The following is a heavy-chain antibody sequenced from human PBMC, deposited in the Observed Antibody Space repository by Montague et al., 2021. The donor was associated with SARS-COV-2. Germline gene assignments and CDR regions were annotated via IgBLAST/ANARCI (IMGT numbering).Heavy chain of an antibody. CDR2: INNRGNT. V-gene: IGHV4-39*01. J-gene: IGHJ6*03. Sequence: SETLSLTYTVSGDSISSSSYYWGWIRQPPGKGLEWIGSINNRGNTYNNPSLRSRVSISVDTSKNQFSLNVRSVTAADTGLSYCVRVTHPRSAWPYYMDVWGKGTTVTV. D-gene: IGHD4-11*01. CDR3: VRVTHPRSAWPYYMDV. CDR1: GDSISSSSYY.